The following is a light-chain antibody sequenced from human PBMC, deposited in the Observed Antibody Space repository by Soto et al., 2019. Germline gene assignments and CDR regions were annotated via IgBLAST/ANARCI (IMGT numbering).Light chain of an antibody. CDR1: QVVSSSY. J-gene: IGKJ2*01. V-gene: IGKV3-20*01. CDR3: QQYGTFPFS. CDR2: HAS. Sequence: EIVLTQSPGTLSLSPGESATLSCRANQVVSSSYLAWYQQKPGQAPRLLIYHASDWATGVPDRFSGSGSGTDFALTITILEPEDFALFYCQQYGTFPFSFGQGTKLEIK.